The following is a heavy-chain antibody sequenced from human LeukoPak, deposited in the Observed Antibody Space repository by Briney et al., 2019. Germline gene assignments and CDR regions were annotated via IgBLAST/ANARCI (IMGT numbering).Heavy chain of an antibody. CDR1: GFTFSDFA. D-gene: IGHD2-2*01. CDR2: ISYDGSNK. CDR3: AKDSEDCSSTSCYFDY. V-gene: IGHV3-30*04. Sequence: GGSLRLSCAASGFTFSDFALHWVRQAPGKGLEWVAVISYDGSNKYYADSVKGRFTISRDNSKNTLYLQMNSLRAEDTAVYYCAKDSEDCSSTSCYFDYWGQGTLVTVSS. J-gene: IGHJ4*02.